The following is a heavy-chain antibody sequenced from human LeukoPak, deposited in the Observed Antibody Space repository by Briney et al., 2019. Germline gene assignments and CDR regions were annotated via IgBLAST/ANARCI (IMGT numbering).Heavy chain of an antibody. Sequence: GGSLRLSCTASGFTFSSYWMHWVRQAPGKGLVWVSRINSDGSSTNYADSVKGRFTISRDNAKNSLYLQMNSLRAEDTAVYYCAELGITMIGGVWGKGTTVTISS. CDR3: AELGITMIGGV. V-gene: IGHV3-74*01. J-gene: IGHJ6*04. D-gene: IGHD3-10*02. CDR1: GFTFSSYW. CDR2: INSDGSST.